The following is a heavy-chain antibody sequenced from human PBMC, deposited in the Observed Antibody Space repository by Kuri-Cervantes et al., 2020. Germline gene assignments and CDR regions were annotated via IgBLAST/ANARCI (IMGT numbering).Heavy chain of an antibody. D-gene: IGHD6-6*01. CDR2: ISYDGSNK. V-gene: IGHV3-30*03. J-gene: IGHJ4*02. CDR1: GFTFSSHG. Sequence: GGSLRLSCAASGFTFSSHGMHWVRQAPGKGLEWVAVISYDGSNKHYADSVKGRFTISRDNSKDTLYVQMNSLRAEDTAVYYCARDFLQYSSSWGLDYWGQGTLVTVSS. CDR3: ARDFLQYSSSWGLDY.